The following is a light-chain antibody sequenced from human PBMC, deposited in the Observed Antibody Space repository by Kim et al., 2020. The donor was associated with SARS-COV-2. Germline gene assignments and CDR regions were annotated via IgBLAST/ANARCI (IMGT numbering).Light chain of an antibody. J-gene: IGLJ1*01. Sequence: ELTQPPSVSGTLGQRVTISCSGSRSNIGRTTVNWYQQLPGTAPKILIYNTNQRPSGVPDRFSGSKSGTSASLAINGLQSEDEGEYFCAAWDDSLSGPYLFGTGTKVTVL. V-gene: IGLV1-44*01. CDR2: NTN. CDR1: RSNIGRTT. CDR3: AAWDDSLSGPYL.